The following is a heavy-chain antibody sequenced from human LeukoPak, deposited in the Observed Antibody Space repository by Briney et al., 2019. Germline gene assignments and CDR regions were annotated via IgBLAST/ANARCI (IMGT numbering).Heavy chain of an antibody. CDR2: INPSGGST. D-gene: IGHD3-22*01. CDR1: GYTFTSYY. CDR3: ARPLYYYDSSGYYRY. V-gene: IGHV1-46*01. Sequence: ASVKVSCKASGYTFTSYYMHWVRQAPGQGLEWMGIINPSGGSTSYAQKFQGRVTMTRDMSTSTVYMELSSLRSEDTAVYYCARPLYYYDSSGYYRYWGQGTLVTVSS. J-gene: IGHJ4*02.